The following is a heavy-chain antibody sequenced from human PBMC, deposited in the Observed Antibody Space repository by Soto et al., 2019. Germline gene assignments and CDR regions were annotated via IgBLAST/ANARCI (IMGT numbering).Heavy chain of an antibody. CDR3: AHSAGSSNWNSFDY. Sequence: QITLKESGPALVQPTQTLTLTCTFSGFSLSTGGVSVGWIRQPPGKALEWLALIYWDDDKRYSPSLKRRLIITKXTXXNQVVLTMTNMDRVDTATYYCAHSAGSSNWNSFDYWGQGTLVTVSS. CDR2: IYWDDDK. J-gene: IGHJ4*02. D-gene: IGHD6-13*01. CDR1: GFSLSTGGVS. V-gene: IGHV2-5*02.